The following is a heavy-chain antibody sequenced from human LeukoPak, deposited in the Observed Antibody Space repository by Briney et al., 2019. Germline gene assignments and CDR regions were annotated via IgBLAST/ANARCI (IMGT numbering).Heavy chain of an antibody. D-gene: IGHD4-23*01. Sequence: PGGSLRLSCAASGFSVSSNFMTWVRQAPGKGLEWLSVIFSSGSTYYAASVKGRLTISRDNSKNTLYLQMSSLRAEDTAVYFCARGRRWDLLVSLIDASDIWGQGTMVTVSS. CDR2: IFSSGST. V-gene: IGHV3-53*01. CDR3: ARGRRWDLLVSLIDASDI. CDR1: GFSVSSNF. J-gene: IGHJ3*02.